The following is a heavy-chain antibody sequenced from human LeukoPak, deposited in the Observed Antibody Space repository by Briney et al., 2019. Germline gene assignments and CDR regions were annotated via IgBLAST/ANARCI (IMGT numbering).Heavy chain of an antibody. J-gene: IGHJ4*02. Sequence: GGSLRLSCAASGFIFSSYGMHWVRQAPGKGLEWVAVIWYDGSNKYYADSVKGRFTFSRDNSKNTLYLQMNSLRAEDTAVYYCAKEYCSNSVCHSLDYWGQGTLVTVSS. CDR3: AKEYCSNSVCHSLDY. V-gene: IGHV3-30*02. CDR2: IWYDGSNK. D-gene: IGHD2-8*01. CDR1: GFIFSSYG.